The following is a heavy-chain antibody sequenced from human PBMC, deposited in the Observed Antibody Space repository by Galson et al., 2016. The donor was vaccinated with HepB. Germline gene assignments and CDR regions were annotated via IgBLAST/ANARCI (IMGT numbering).Heavy chain of an antibody. D-gene: IGHD1-26*01. CDR1: GFPFSRYW. CDR2: IKEDGSEK. J-gene: IGHJ3*01. CDR3: ARVPYSGSRTGTSDF. Sequence: SLRLSCAASGFPFSRYWMTWVRQTSGKGLEWVADIKEDGSEKKYVDSVRGRFTISRDNAKNAPYLQMNSLRAEDTAVYYCARVPYSGSRTGTSDFWGQGTMVTVSS. V-gene: IGHV3-7*03.